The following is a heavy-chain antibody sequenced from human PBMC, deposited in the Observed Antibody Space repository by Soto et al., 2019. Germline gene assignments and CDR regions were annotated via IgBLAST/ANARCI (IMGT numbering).Heavy chain of an antibody. D-gene: IGHD6-6*01. CDR1: GFTFSSYW. CDR3: ARDPRVAARRMYYYYYMDV. J-gene: IGHJ6*03. V-gene: IGHV3-74*01. CDR2: INSDGSST. Sequence: HPGGSLRLSCAASGFTFSSYWMHWVRQAPGKGLVWVSRINSDGSSTSYADSVKGRFTISRDNAKNTLYLQMNSLRAEDTAVYYCARDPRVAARRMYYYYYMDVWGKGTTVTVSS.